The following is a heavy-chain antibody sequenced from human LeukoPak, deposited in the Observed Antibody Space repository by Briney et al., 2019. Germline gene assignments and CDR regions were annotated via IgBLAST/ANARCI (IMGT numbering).Heavy chain of an antibody. Sequence: GGSLRLSCAASGFTFSSYTMNWVRQAPGKGLEWVSYITSSGSYTNYADSVKGRFTISRDNANNSLFLQMNSLRAEDTAVYYCARGAYYFDYWGQGTLVTVSS. CDR1: GFTFSSYT. CDR2: ITSSGSYT. V-gene: IGHV3-21*05. J-gene: IGHJ4*02. CDR3: ARGAYYFDY.